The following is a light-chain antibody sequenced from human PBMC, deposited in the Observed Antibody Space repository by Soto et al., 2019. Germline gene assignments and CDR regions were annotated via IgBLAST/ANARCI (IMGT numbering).Light chain of an antibody. CDR1: SSEVWSYNL. CDR3: CSYAGSSTYV. CDR2: EVS. Sequence: QSVLNQPSSVSGSPGQSITISCPGTSSEVWSYNLVSWYQQHPGKASKLMIYEVSKRPSGVSNRFSGSKSGNTASLTISGLQAEDEADYYCCSYAGSSTYVFGTGTKVTVL. J-gene: IGLJ1*01. V-gene: IGLV2-23*02.